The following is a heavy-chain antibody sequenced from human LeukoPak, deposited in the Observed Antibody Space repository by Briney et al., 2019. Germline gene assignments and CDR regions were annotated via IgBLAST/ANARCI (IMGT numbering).Heavy chain of an antibody. CDR1: GGSISSSSYY. V-gene: IGHV4-39*01. Sequence: PSETLSLTCTVSGGSISSSSYYWGWIRQPPGKGLEWIGSIYYSGSTYYNPSLKSRVTIPVDTSKNQFSLKLSSVTAADTAVYYCARCDSSGDFDYWGQGTLVTVSS. D-gene: IGHD6-19*01. CDR2: IYYSGST. CDR3: ARCDSSGDFDY. J-gene: IGHJ4*02.